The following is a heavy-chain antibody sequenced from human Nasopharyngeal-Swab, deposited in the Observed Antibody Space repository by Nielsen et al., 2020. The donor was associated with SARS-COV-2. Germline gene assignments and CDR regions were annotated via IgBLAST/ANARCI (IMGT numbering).Heavy chain of an antibody. CDR3: AKDGVASADDLSIFYYYYYMDV. J-gene: IGHJ6*03. CDR2: ISYDGSYK. Sequence: SLKLSCAATGFTFRSYCMHWVRQAPGKGLEWVAVISYDGSYKYYADSVKGRFTISRDNSKNTLYLQMDSLRGEDTAVFYCAKDGVASADDLSIFYYYYYMDVWGKGTTVTVSS. CDR1: GFTFRSYC. V-gene: IGHV3-30*18. D-gene: IGHD5-12*01.